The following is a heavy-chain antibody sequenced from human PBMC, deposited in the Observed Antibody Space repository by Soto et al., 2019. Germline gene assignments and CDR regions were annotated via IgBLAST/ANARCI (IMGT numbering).Heavy chain of an antibody. J-gene: IGHJ4*02. CDR1: GLTFRNYG. D-gene: IGHD6-6*01. V-gene: IGHV3-30*18. CDR2: ISDDGSDK. Sequence: QVQLVKSGGGVVQPGRSLRLSCTASGLTFRNYGMHWVRQAPGKGLEWVAVISDDGSDKYYGDSVKGRFTISRDNSKNTLYLQMNSLRAEDTAVYYCAKERYSNSPGHLEYWGQGTLVTVSS. CDR3: AKERYSNSPGHLEY.